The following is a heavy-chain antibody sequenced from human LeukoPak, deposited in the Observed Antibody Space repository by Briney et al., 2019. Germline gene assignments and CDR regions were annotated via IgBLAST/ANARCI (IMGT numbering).Heavy chain of an antibody. V-gene: IGHV4-34*01. D-gene: IGHD3-22*01. CDR2: INHSGSA. J-gene: IGHJ5*02. Sequence: PSETLSLTCAVYGGSFSGYYWSWIRQPPGKGLEWIGEINHSGSANYNPSLKSRVTISVDTSKNQFSLKLSSVTAADTAVYYCARGGKIRVGRLSSGLPVLSTRNWFDPWGQGTLVTVSS. CDR3: ARGGKIRVGRLSSGLPVLSTRNWFDP. CDR1: GGSFSGYY.